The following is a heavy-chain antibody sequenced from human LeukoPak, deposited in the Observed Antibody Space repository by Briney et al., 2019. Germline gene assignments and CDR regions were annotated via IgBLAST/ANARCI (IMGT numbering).Heavy chain of an antibody. D-gene: IGHD3-10*01. V-gene: IGHV3-48*04. Sequence: QPGGSLRLSCAASGFSFSSYAMNWVRQAPGKGLEWVSYISTSSRTIYYADSVKGRFTISRDDAENSLFLLMNSLTVEDTAVYYCARVWRPQDVWGKGTTVTVSS. CDR3: ARVWRPQDV. J-gene: IGHJ6*04. CDR2: ISTSSRTI. CDR1: GFSFSSYA.